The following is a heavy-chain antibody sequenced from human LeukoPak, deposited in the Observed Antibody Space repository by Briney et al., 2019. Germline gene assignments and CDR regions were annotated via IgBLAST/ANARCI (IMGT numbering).Heavy chain of an antibody. CDR2: ISAYNSNT. D-gene: IGHD1-26*01. J-gene: IGHJ3*02. V-gene: IGHV1-18*01. Sequence: ASVKVSCKASGYTFTSYGISWVRQAPGQGLEWMGWISAYNSNTNYAQKLQGRVTMTTDTSTSTAYMELRSLRSDDTAVYYCARDQLEWELSYPGAFDIWGQGTMVTVSS. CDR3: ARDQLEWELSYPGAFDI. CDR1: GYTFTSYG.